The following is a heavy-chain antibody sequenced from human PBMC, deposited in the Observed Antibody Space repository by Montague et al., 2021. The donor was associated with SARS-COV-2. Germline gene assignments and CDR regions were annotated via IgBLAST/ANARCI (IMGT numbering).Heavy chain of an antibody. D-gene: IGHD2/OR15-2a*01. J-gene: IGHJ4*02. V-gene: IGHV3-23*01. CDR2: INYRGT. CDR1: GFTFSDYA. CDR3: TRGLYAAYH. Sequence: SLRLSCAASGFTFSDYAMNWVRQAPGKELEWVSSINYRGTYYADSVRGRFTISRDNSKNTLYLQMHSLGAEDTAVYYCTRGLYAAYHWGQGTLVTVSS.